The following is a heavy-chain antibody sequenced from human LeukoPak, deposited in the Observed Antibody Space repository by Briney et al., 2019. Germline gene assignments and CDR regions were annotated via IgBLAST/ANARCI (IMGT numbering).Heavy chain of an antibody. CDR1: GGPISSYY. J-gene: IGHJ4*02. Sequence: SETLSLTCIVSGGPISSYYWSWIRQPPAKGLDWIGYIYYSGSTNYNPSLKSRVTISVDTSKNQFSLKLSSVTAADTAVYYCARRGYGSGSFNRYYFDYWGQGTLVTVSS. V-gene: IGHV4-59*08. CDR3: ARRGYGSGSFNRYYFDY. CDR2: IYYSGST. D-gene: IGHD3-10*01.